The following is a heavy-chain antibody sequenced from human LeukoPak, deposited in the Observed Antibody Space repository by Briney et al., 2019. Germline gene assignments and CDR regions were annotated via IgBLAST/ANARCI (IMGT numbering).Heavy chain of an antibody. J-gene: IGHJ4*02. D-gene: IGHD2-21*02. CDR2: ISGSGGST. V-gene: IGHV3-23*01. Sequence: GGSLRLSCAASGFTFSSYAMSWVRQAPGKGLEWVSAISGSGGSTYYAGSVKGRFTISRDNSKNTLYLQMNSLRAEDTAVYYCAKDRGVTAIPNHFDYWGQGTLVTVSS. CDR3: AKDRGVTAIPNHFDY. CDR1: GFTFSSYA.